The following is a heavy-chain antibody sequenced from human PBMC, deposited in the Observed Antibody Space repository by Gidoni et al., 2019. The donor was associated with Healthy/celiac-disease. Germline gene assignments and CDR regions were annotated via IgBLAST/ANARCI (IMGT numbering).Heavy chain of an antibody. CDR1: GFTFDDYG. V-gene: IGHV3-20*04. CDR2: INWNGGST. D-gene: IGHD1-26*01. Sequence: EVQLVESGGGVVRPGGSLRLSCAASGFTFDDYGMSWVRLVPGKGLEWVAGINWNGGSTGYADSLKGRFTISRDNAKNSLYLQMNSLRAEDTALYYCARDQGGSYLESAFDIWGQGTMVTVSS. J-gene: IGHJ3*02. CDR3: ARDQGGSYLESAFDI.